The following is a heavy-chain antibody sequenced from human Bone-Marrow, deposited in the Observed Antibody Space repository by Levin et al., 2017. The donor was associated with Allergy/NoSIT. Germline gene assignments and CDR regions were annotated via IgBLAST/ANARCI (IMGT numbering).Heavy chain of an antibody. CDR2: VTSRGNSYSS. D-gene: IGHD1-26*01. Sequence: GESLKISCAGTGFTFSDHYIDWVRQAPGKGLEWVGRVTSRGNSYSSEYAASVRGRFTISRDDSENSVYLQMNSLKTEDTAVYYCADLGRSYGLDVWGQGTTVTVSS. V-gene: IGHV3-72*01. J-gene: IGHJ6*02. CDR1: GFTFSDHY. CDR3: ADLGRSYGLDV.